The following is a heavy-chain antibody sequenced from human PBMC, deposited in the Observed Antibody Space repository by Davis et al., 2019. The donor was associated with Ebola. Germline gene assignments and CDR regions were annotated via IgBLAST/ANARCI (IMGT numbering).Heavy chain of an antibody. CDR2: IYPGDSDT. J-gene: IGHJ2*01. CDR1: GYSFANYW. D-gene: IGHD3-10*01. CDR3: YTQGRAGFDI. V-gene: IGHV5-51*01. Sequence: PGGSLRLSCQGSGYSFANYWIAWVRQMPGKGLEWMGLIYPGDSDTRNSPSFQGQVTISVDKSISTTYLQWSSLRASDTAMYYCYTQGRAGFDIWGRGTLVSVSS.